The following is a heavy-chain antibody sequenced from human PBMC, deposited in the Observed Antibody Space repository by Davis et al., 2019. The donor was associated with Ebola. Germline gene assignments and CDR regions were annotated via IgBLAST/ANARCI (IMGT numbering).Heavy chain of an antibody. Sequence: AGSLRLSCAVYGGSFSGYYWSWIRQPPGKGLEWIGEINHSGSTNYNPSLKSRVTISVDTSKNQFSLKLSSVTAADTAVYYCAGRITMVRGVIANWFDPWGQGTLVTVSS. D-gene: IGHD3-10*01. CDR1: GGSFSGYY. CDR2: INHSGST. V-gene: IGHV4-34*01. J-gene: IGHJ5*02. CDR3: AGRITMVRGVIANWFDP.